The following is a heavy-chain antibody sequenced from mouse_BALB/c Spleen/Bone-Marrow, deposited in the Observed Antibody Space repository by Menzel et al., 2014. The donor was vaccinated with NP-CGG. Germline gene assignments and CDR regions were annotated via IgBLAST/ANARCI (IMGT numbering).Heavy chain of an antibody. CDR1: GYTFTSYT. V-gene: IGHV1-4*01. CDR2: INPSSGYT. D-gene: IGHD2-10*02. J-gene: IGHJ4*01. CDR3: AYGNYCYAMYY. Sequence: QVQLQQSGAELARPGASVKMSCKASGYTFTSYTMHWVKQRPGQGLEWIGYINPSSGYTNYNQKFKDKATLTAAKSSSTAYMQLSILTSEDSAVYYCAYGNYCYAMYYWGQGTSVTISS.